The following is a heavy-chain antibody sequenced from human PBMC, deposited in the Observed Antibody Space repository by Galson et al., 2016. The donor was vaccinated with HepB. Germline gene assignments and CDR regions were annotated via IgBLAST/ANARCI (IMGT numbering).Heavy chain of an antibody. V-gene: IGHV4-4*02. CDR3: VGGKLASGWPY. CDR1: GDSISRDTW. J-gene: IGHJ4*02. Sequence: SETLSLTCAVSGDSISRDTWWSWVRQPPGKGLEWIGEIYHTGSTNYDPSAKNRVTISLDKSRNQFSLRLTSVTATDTAVYYCVGGKLASGWPYWGQGNLVRVSS. D-gene: IGHD4-23*01. CDR2: IYHTGST.